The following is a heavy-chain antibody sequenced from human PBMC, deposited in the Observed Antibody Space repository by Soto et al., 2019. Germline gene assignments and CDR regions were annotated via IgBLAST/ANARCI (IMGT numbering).Heavy chain of an antibody. J-gene: IGHJ6*02. V-gene: IGHV1-18*01. CDR3: ARGWATTTDKEAPYYYYGMDV. D-gene: IGHD1-1*01. CDR2: ISAYNGNT. CDR1: GYTFTSYG. Sequence: QVQLVQSGAEVKKPGASVKVSCKASGYTFTSYGISWVRQAPGQGLEWMGWISAYNGNTNYAQKLQGRVTMTTDTSTSTAYMELRSLRSDDTAVYYCARGWATTTDKEAPYYYYGMDVWGQGTTVTVSS.